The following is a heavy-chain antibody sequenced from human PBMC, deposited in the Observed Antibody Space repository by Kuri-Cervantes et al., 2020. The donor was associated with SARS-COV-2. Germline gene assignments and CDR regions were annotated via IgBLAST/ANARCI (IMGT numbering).Heavy chain of an antibody. CDR3: ARVSGDPYYFDY. Sequence: GESLKISCAASGFTFSTYWMSWVRQAPGKGLEWVANIKQDESQKYYVGSVKGRFTISRDNAKNSLYLQMNSLRAEDTAVYYCARVSGDPYYFDYWGQGNRV. CDR2: IKQDESQK. D-gene: IGHD2-21*02. CDR1: GFTFSTYW. V-gene: IGHV3-7*01. J-gene: IGHJ4*02.